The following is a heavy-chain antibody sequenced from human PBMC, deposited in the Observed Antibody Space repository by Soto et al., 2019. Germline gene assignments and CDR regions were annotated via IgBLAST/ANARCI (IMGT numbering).Heavy chain of an antibody. CDR2: IKHSGSS. V-gene: IGHV4-34*01. CDR3: ARGWGRIFDY. Sequence: QVQLQQWGAGLLKPSATLSLTCAVYGGSFSGYYWNWIRQPPGKGLEWIGEIKHSGSSNYNPSGKSRVTISVDTSKNQFSRKLNSVTATDTAVYYCARGWGRIFDYWGQGTLVTVSS. J-gene: IGHJ4*02. CDR1: GGSFSGYY. D-gene: IGHD7-27*01.